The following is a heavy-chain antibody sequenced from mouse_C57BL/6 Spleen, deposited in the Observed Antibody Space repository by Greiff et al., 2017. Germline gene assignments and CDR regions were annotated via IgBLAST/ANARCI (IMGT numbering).Heavy chain of an antibody. CDR3: GRGVGQGSYAMDD. D-gene: IGHD3-3*01. V-gene: IGHV2-2*01. J-gene: IGHJ4*01. Sequence: VQLQQSGPGLVQPSQSLSITCTVSGFSLTSYGVHWVRQSPGKGLEWLGVIWSGGSTDYYAAFISRLSISKDNSKSQVFFKMNSLQADDTAIYYCGRGVGQGSYAMDDWGQGTSVTVSS. CDR2: IWSGGST. CDR1: GFSLTSYG.